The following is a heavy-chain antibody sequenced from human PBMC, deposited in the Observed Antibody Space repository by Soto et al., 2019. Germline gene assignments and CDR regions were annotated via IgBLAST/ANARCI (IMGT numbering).Heavy chain of an antibody. CDR2: IRSKAYGGTT. CDR1: GFTFGDYA. D-gene: IGHD1-1*01. Sequence: SLRLSCTASGFTFGDYAMSWVRQAPGKGLEWVGFIRSKAYGGTTEYAASVKGRFTISRDDSKSIAYLQMNSLKTEDTAVYYCTRVGTYYYRMDVWGQGTTVTVSS. V-gene: IGHV3-49*04. J-gene: IGHJ6*02. CDR3: TRVGTYYYRMDV.